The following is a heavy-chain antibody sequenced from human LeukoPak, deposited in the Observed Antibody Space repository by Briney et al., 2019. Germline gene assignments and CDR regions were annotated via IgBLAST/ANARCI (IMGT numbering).Heavy chain of an antibody. V-gene: IGHV3-30-3*02. J-gene: IGHJ4*02. CDR1: GFTFSSYA. CDR2: ISYDGSNK. Sequence: PGGSLRLSCAASGFTFSSYAMHWVRQAPGKGLEWVAVISYDGSNKYYADSVKGRFTISRDNSKNTLYLQTNSLRAEDTAVYYCAKPGPKLRVVVEDYWGQGTLVTVSS. D-gene: IGHD2-15*01. CDR3: AKPGPKLRVVVEDY.